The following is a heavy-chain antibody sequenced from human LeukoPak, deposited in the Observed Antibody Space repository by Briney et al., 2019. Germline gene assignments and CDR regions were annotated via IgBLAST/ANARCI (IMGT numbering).Heavy chain of an antibody. J-gene: IGHJ5*02. CDR1: GFRVSDYY. D-gene: IGHD3/OR15-3a*01. Sequence: LGGSLRLSCAVSGFRVSDYYMSWVRQAPGKGLEWVGLIRDSGEAFYADLARGRFAISRDESENTLYLQMNSLRVEDTAVYFCARDRAANQDWVEFDPWGQGTPVIVSS. CDR2: IRDSGEA. CDR3: ARDRAANQDWVEFDP. V-gene: IGHV3-66*03.